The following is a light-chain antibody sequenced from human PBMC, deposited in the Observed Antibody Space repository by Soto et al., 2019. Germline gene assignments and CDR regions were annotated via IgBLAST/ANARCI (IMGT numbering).Light chain of an antibody. Sequence: GPRGFSPMGRATLTCRVSQSVSNNYLAWYQQKPGQAPRLLIYDASNRVTVIPAKVSGSGSGTDLSLTISSPEPEDVVVYYGQHRRNSALTFGVGTKVDIK. J-gene: IGKJ4*01. CDR1: QSVSNNY. V-gene: IGKV3-11*01. CDR3: QHRRNSALT. CDR2: DAS.